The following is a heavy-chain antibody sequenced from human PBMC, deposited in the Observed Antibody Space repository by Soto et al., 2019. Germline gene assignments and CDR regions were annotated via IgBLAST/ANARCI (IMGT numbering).Heavy chain of an antibody. CDR3: TGRDDYGDSWGAFDI. CDR1: GFTFSSYA. CDR2: ISGSGGST. V-gene: IGHV3-23*01. J-gene: IGHJ3*02. Sequence: EVQLLESGGGLVQPGGSLRLSCAASGFTFSSYAMSWVRQAPGKGLEWVSGISGSGGSTYFADSVKGRFTISRDNSNNTLYLQMNSLRAEDTAVYYCTGRDDYGDSWGAFDIWGQGTMVTVSS. D-gene: IGHD4-17*01.